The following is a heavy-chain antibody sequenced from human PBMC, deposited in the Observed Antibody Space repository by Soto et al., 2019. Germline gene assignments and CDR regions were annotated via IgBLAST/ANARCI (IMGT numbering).Heavy chain of an antibody. J-gene: IGHJ4*02. CDR3: AREYYYGSGPWY. CDR2: ISYEGATT. Sequence: LARASSRLSLYISAVPLALKAPGKGLEWVAVISYEGATTIYADSVKGRFTISTDTSTSTAYMELRSLRSDDPAVYYGAREYYYGSGPWYWGQGTLVTVSS. CDR1: RLSLYISA. V-gene: IGHV3-30-3*01. D-gene: IGHD3-10*01.